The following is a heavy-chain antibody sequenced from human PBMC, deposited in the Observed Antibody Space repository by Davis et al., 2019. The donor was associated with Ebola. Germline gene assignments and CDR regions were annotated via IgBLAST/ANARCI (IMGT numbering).Heavy chain of an antibody. V-gene: IGHV3-72*01. D-gene: IGHD5-18*01. CDR1: GFTFSDPY. CDR2: TRNKANSYTT. CDR3: AAARKYSYGLT. Sequence: GESLKISCAASGFTFSDPYMDWVRQAPGRGLEWVGRTRNKANSYTTEYAASVKGRFTISRDDSKSTLYLQMSSLRTEETAVYYCAAARKYSYGLTWGQGTLVTVSS. J-gene: IGHJ4*02.